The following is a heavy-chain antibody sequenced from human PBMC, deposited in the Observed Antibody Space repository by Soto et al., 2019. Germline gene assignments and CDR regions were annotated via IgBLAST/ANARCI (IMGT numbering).Heavy chain of an antibody. D-gene: IGHD1-1*01. V-gene: IGHV1-3*01. J-gene: IGHJ4*02. Sequence: ASVKVSCKASGYTFTSYAMHWVRQAPGQRLEWMGWINAGNGNTKYSQKFQGRVTIIRDTSASTAYMELSSLRSEDTAVYYCARLNLNWNRLDYSGQGTLVTVSS. CDR3: ARLNLNWNRLDY. CDR2: INAGNGNT. CDR1: GYTFTSYA.